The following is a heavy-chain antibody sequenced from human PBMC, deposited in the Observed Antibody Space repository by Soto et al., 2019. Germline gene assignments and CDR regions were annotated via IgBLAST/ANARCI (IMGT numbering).Heavy chain of an antibody. CDR1: GYTFTSYG. Sequence: QVQLVQSGAEVKKPGASVKVSCKASGYTFTSYGISWVRQAPGQGLEWMGWISAYNGNTKYAQKLQGRVPMTTDTSTSTAYRELRSLRSDVTAVYYCARYAAIGMNDYWGQGTLVTVSS. D-gene: IGHD1-20*01. J-gene: IGHJ4*02. CDR2: ISAYNGNT. CDR3: ARYAAIGMNDY. V-gene: IGHV1-18*01.